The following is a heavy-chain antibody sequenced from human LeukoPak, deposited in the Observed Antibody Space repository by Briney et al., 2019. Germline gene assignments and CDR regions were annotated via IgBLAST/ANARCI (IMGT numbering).Heavy chain of an antibody. V-gene: IGHV1-69*05. CDR1: GGTFSSYA. J-gene: IGHJ4*02. CDR3: ATTFYDSSGYYLSYFDY. CDR2: IIPIFGTA. Sequence: SVKVSCKASGGTFSSYAISWVRQAPGQGLEWMGGIIPIFGTANYAQKFQGRVTFTTDESTSTAYMELSSLRSEDTAVYYCATTFYDSSGYYLSYFDYWGQGTLVTVSS. D-gene: IGHD3-22*01.